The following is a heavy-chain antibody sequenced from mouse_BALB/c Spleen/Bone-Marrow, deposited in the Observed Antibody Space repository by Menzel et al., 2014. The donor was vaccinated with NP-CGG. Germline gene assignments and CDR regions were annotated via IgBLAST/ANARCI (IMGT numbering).Heavy chain of an antibody. CDR1: GFDFSRYW. D-gene: IGHD1-1*01. CDR2: INPDSRTI. Sequence: ESGGGLVQPGGSLKLSCAASGFDFSRYWMSWVRQAPGKGLEWIGEINPDSRTINYSPSLKDKFIISRDNAKNTLYLQMSKVRSEDTALYYCARQGYYGRSDYWGQGTTLTVSS. CDR3: ARQGYYGRSDY. V-gene: IGHV4-1*02. J-gene: IGHJ2*01.